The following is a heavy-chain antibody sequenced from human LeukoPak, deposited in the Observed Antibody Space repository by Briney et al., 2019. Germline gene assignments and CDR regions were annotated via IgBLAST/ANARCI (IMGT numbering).Heavy chain of an antibody. D-gene: IGHD3-10*01. CDR1: GYTFTGYY. CDR3: ARTTLLWFGELYPRGYFDL. J-gene: IGHJ2*01. CDR2: INPNSGGT. V-gene: IGHV1-2*02. Sequence: ASVKVSCKASGYTFTGYYMHWVRQAPGQGLEWMGWINPNSGGTNYAQKLQGRATMTTDTSTSTAYMELRSPRSDDTAVYYCARTTLLWFGELYPRGYFDLWGRGTLVTVSS.